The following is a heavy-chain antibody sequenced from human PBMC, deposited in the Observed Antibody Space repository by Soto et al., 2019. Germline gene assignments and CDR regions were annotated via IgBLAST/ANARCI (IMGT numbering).Heavy chain of an antibody. J-gene: IGHJ5*01. CDR1: GYTFTSYA. V-gene: IGHV1-3*01. Sequence: ASVKVSCKASGYTFTSYAMHWVRQAPGQRLEWMGWINAGNGNTKYSQKFQGRVTITRDTSASTAYMELSSLRSEDTAVYYCAREEQQLVYNWFDLWGQGTLVTVSS. CDR2: INAGNGNT. CDR3: AREEQQLVYNWFDL. D-gene: IGHD6-13*01.